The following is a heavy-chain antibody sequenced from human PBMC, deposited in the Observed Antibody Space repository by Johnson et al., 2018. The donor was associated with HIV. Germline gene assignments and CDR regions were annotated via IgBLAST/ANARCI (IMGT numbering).Heavy chain of an antibody. V-gene: IGHV3-30*04. CDR3: ARDCTGGVCVKDALES. J-gene: IGHJ3*02. CDR2: ISYDGSHN. CDR1: GFTFSSYA. Sequence: QVQLVESGGGVVQPGRSLRLSCAASGFTFSSYAMHWVRQAPGKGLAWVAVISYDGSHNYYADSVKGRFTISRDNSKNTLYLQMNSLRAEDTAVYYCARDCTGGVCVKDALESGGQGTMVTVSS. D-gene: IGHD2-8*02.